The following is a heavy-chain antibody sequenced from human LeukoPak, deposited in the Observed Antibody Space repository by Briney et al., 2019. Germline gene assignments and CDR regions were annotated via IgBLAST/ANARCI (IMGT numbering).Heavy chain of an antibody. Sequence: SETLSLTCTVSGGSISSTSYYWSWIRQPPGKGLEWIGYIYYSGSTNYNPSLKSRVTISVDTSKNQFSLKLSSVTAADTAVYYCARGEQWLVFDCWGQGTLVTVSS. J-gene: IGHJ4*02. CDR1: GGSISSTSYY. D-gene: IGHD6-19*01. CDR3: ARGEQWLVFDC. CDR2: IYYSGST. V-gene: IGHV4-61*01.